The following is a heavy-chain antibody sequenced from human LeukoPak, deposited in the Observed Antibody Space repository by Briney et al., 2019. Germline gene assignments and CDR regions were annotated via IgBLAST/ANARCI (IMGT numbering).Heavy chain of an antibody. D-gene: IGHD6-19*01. CDR1: RGTFSNYG. Sequence: SVKVSCKAARGTFSNYGISWVRQAPGQGLEWMGGIIPMFGTANYAQKFQGRVTITADESTSTAYMELSSLRSQDTAVYYCARDSSGWYHWFDPWGQGTLVTVSS. CDR3: ARDSSGWYHWFDP. V-gene: IGHV1-69*13. J-gene: IGHJ5*02. CDR2: IIPMFGTA.